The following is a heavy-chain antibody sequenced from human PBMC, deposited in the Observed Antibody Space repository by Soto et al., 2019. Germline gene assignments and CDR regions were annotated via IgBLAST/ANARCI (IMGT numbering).Heavy chain of an antibody. CDR3: TTGRGGRSED. CDR1: GFTFSGYY. V-gene: IGHV3-11*01. J-gene: IGHJ4*02. D-gene: IGHD6-25*01. Sequence: HVQLVESGGGLVKPGGALRLSCEASGFTFSGYYMTWIRQAPGKGLEWISYFSSSGYTIRYADSVVGRFTVSRDDAKETLYLQLNTLRAEDPAVYCCTTGRGGRSEDWGQGTLVTVPS. CDR2: FSSSGYTI.